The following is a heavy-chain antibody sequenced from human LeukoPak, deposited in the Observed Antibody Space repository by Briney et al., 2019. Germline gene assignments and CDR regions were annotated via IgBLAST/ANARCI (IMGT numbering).Heavy chain of an antibody. CDR1: GFTFSSYA. V-gene: IGHV3-23*01. D-gene: IGHD3-22*01. Sequence: GGSLRLSCAASGFTFSSYAMSWVRQAPEKGLEWVSPIYDSGGSTYYADSVKGRFTISRDNFKNTLYLQMNSLRAEDTGVYYCAKDPGYYYDSSGYYRCFDYWGQGTLVTVSS. J-gene: IGHJ4*02. CDR2: IYDSGGST. CDR3: AKDPGYYYDSSGYYRCFDY.